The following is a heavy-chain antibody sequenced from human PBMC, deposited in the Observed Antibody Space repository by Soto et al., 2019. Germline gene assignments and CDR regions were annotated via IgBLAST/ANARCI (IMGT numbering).Heavy chain of an antibody. J-gene: IGHJ4*02. D-gene: IGHD4-17*01. CDR2: ISSSSSTI. CDR3: VRDLNYGLFDY. CDR1: GFTFSSYS. V-gene: IGHV3-48*01. Sequence: EVQLVETGGGMVQPGGSLRLSCAASGFTFSSYSMNWVRQAPGKGLEWVSYISSSSSTIYYADSVKGRFTISRDNAKNSLYLQMNSLRAVDTAVYYCVRDLNYGLFDYWGQGTLVTVSS.